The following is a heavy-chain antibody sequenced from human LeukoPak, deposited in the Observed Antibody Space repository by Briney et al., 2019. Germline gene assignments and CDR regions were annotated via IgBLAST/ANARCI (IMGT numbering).Heavy chain of an antibody. D-gene: IGHD1-7*01. J-gene: IGHJ4*02. CDR3: AREAFNLNYCFDY. V-gene: IGHV3-21*01. CDR1: GFAFSSYS. Sequence: PGGSLRLSCAASGFAFSSYSMNWVRQAPGKGLEWVSSISSSSSYIHYADSLKGRFTISRDNAKNSLFLQMISLRAEDTAVYYCAREAFNLNYCFDYWGQGTLVSVSS. CDR2: ISSSSSYI.